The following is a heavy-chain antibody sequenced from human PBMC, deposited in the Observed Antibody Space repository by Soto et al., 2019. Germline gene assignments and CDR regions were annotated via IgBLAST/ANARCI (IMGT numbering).Heavy chain of an antibody. CDR3: ASEPVTVTGTLPD. D-gene: IGHD1-20*01. CDR1: GGTFSSYT. Sequence: SVKVSCKASGGTFSSYTISWVRQAPGQGLEWMGRIIPVLGIANYAQKFQGRVTITADKSTSTAYMELSSLRSEDTAVYYCASEPVTVTGTLPDWGQGTLVTVSS. J-gene: IGHJ4*02. CDR2: IIPVLGIA. V-gene: IGHV1-69*02.